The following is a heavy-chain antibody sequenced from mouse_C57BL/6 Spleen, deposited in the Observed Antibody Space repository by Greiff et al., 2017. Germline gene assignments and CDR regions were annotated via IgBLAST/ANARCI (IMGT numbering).Heavy chain of an antibody. Sequence: EVQLVESGGGLVKPGGSLKLSCAASGFTFSDYGMHWVRQAPEKGLEWVAYISSGSSTIYYADTVKGRFTISRDNAKNTLFLQMTSLRSEDTAMYYCARPGGSSRGFAYWGQGTLVTVSA. V-gene: IGHV5-17*01. CDR2: ISSGSSTI. J-gene: IGHJ3*01. D-gene: IGHD1-1*01. CDR3: ARPGGSSRGFAY. CDR1: GFTFSDYG.